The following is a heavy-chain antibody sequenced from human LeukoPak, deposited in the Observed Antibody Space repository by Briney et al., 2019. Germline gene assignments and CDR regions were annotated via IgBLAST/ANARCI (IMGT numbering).Heavy chain of an antibody. CDR1: GFTFSDYY. CDR3: ARVTIDFWSGYYEQYYFDY. D-gene: IGHD3-3*01. J-gene: IGHJ4*02. V-gene: IGHV3-11*01. Sequence: PGGSLRLSCAASGFTFSDYYMSWIRQAPGKGLEWVSYISSSGSTIYYADSVKGRFTISRDNAKNSLYLQMNSLRAEDTAVYYCARVTIDFWSGYYEQYYFDYWGQGTLVTVSS. CDR2: ISSSGSTI.